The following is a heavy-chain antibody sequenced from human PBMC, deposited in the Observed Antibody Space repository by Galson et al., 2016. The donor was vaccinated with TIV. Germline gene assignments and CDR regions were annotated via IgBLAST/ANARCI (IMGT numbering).Heavy chain of an antibody. CDR1: GFTFYNYW. CDR3: ARDHPQGWGFDC. Sequence: SLRLSCAASGFTFYNYWMSWVRQAPGKGLEWVASLEGDGRDKDYVDSVKGRFTISRDNAKNSVFLQMNSLRAEDTAVYYCARDHPQGWGFDCWGQGTLVTVSS. D-gene: IGHD3-16*01. J-gene: IGHJ4*02. V-gene: IGHV3-7*01. CDR2: LEGDGRDK.